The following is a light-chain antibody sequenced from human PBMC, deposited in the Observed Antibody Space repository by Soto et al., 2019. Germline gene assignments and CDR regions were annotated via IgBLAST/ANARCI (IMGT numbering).Light chain of an antibody. V-gene: IGLV2-23*02. CDR3: CSYAGSRTWV. J-gene: IGLJ3*02. CDR1: SSDVGIFNL. Sequence: QSAPIQPASVSGSPGQSITISCTGSSSDVGIFNLVSWYQQYPGKAPKLVLYEVSKWPSGISHRFSGSKSGNTASLTISGLQAEDEADYYCCSYAGSRTWVFGGGTKLTV. CDR2: EVS.